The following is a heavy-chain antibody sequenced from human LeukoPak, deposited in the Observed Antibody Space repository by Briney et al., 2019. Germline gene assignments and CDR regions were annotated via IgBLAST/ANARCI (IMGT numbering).Heavy chain of an antibody. Sequence: WASVKVSCKASGYTFTGYYMHWVRQAPGQGLEWMGRINPSSGGSNYAPKFQGRVTMSRDTSISTAYMELSRLRSDDAAVYYCVLMADAFDIWGLGTMVTVSS. CDR1: GYTFTGYY. CDR3: VLMADAFDI. J-gene: IGHJ3*02. V-gene: IGHV1-2*06. CDR2: INPSSGGS. D-gene: IGHD2-8*01.